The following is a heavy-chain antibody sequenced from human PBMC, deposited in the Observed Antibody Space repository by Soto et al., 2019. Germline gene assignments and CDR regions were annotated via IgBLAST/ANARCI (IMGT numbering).Heavy chain of an antibody. Sequence: QVQLVESGAEVKKPGASVKLSCQASKNTFTDYFIHWVRQAPGQGLEWMALINLGGTTTTYTQKLQDRLTIGEDSAASTVYMELSSLRSEDTAVYSCIGEERGMRYFDDWGQGTLVSVSA. D-gene: IGHD1-1*01. CDR1: KNTFTDYF. V-gene: IGHV1-46*03. J-gene: IGHJ4*02. CDR3: IGEERGMRYFDD. CDR2: INLGGTTT.